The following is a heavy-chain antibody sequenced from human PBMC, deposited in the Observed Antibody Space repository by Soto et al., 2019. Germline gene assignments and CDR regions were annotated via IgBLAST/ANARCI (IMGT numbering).Heavy chain of an antibody. J-gene: IGHJ6*02. CDR2: IYYSGST. V-gene: IGHV4-59*08. D-gene: IGHD4-17*01. CDR1: GGSISSYY. Sequence: PSETLSLTCAVSGGSISSYYWSWIRQPPGKGLEWIGYIYYSGSTNYNPSLKSRVTISVDTSKNQFSLKLSSVTAADTAVYYCARGDYYGDYNYYYYYGMDVWGQGTTVTVSS. CDR3: ARGDYYGDYNYYYYYGMDV.